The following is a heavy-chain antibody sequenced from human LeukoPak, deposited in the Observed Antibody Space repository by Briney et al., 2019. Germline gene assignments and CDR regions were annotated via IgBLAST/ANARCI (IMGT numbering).Heavy chain of an antibody. CDR3: ASNAVVVVVAASYYYGMDV. CDR1: GFTFSSYS. V-gene: IGHV3-21*01. J-gene: IGHJ6*02. D-gene: IGHD2-15*01. Sequence: GGSLRLSCAASGFTFSSYSMNWVRQAPGKGLEWVSSISSSSSYIYYADSVKGRFTISRDNAKNSLYLQMNSLRAEDTAVYYCASNAVVVVVAASYYYGMDVWGQGTTVTVSS. CDR2: ISSSSSYI.